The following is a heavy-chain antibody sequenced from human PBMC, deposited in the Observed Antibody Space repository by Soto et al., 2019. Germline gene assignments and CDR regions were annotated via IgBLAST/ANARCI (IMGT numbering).Heavy chain of an antibody. CDR3: AMDSSGWYYFDY. Sequence: QVQLVQSGAEVKKPGASVKVSCKASGYTFTSYYMHWVRQAPGQGLEWMGIINPSGGSTSYAQKFQGRVTMNRDTSTSTVYMELSSLRSEATAVYYCAMDSSGWYYFDYWGQGTLVTVSS. D-gene: IGHD6-19*01. J-gene: IGHJ4*02. CDR1: GYTFTSYY. V-gene: IGHV1-46*03. CDR2: INPSGGST.